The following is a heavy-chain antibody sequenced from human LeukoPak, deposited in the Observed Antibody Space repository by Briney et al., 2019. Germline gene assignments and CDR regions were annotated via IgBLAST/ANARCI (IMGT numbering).Heavy chain of an antibody. CDR1: GFTFSRYS. CDR3: ATYFDSTGYFEEAYDT. CDR2: IITNSKTI. Sequence: GGSLRLSCAASGFTFSRYSMNWVRQAPGKGLEWVAYIITNSKTIYTGDSVKGRFSISRDNDKNLLYLQMDSLRVEDTAVYHCATYFDSTGYFEEAYDTWGQGTLVTVSA. V-gene: IGHV3-48*01. D-gene: IGHD3-22*01. J-gene: IGHJ4*03.